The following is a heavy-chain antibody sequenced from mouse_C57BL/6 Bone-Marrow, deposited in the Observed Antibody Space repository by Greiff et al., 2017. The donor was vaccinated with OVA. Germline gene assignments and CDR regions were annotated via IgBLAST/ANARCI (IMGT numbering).Heavy chain of an antibody. CDR1: GYTFTSYW. V-gene: IGHV1-52*01. D-gene: IGHD2-4*01. Sequence: QVQLQQPGAELVRPGSSVKLSCKASGYTFTSYWMHWVKQRPIQGLEWIGNIDPSDSETHYNQKFKDKATLTVDKSSSTAYMQLSSLTSEDSAVYYCARYSIYYDYDEGYFDVWGTGTTVTVSS. CDR2: IDPSDSET. J-gene: IGHJ1*03. CDR3: ARYSIYYDYDEGYFDV.